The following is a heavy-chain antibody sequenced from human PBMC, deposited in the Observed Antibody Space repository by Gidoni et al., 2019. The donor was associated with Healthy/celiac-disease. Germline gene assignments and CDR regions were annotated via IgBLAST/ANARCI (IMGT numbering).Heavy chain of an antibody. CDR3: ARGRYYDFWSGYYPYGMDV. J-gene: IGHJ6*02. D-gene: IGHD3-3*01. Sequence: SYGMHWVRQATGKGLEWVAVISYDGSNKYYADSVKGRFTISRDNSKNTLYLQMNSLRAEDTAVYYCARGRYYDFWSGYYPYGMDVWGQGTTVTVSS. CDR1: SYG. V-gene: IGHV3-30*03. CDR2: ISYDGSNK.